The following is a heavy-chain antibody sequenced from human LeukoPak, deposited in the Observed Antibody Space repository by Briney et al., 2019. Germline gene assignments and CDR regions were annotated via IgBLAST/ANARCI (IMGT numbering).Heavy chain of an antibody. CDR3: TKDFGPEVGTTDY. Sequence: GGSLRLSCAASGFTFHDHAMHWFRQAPGKGLEGVSGINWNSASMGYADSVKGRFTISRDNAKNSLYLQMNRLRVDDTALYYCTKDFGPEVGTTDYWGQGTLVTVSS. V-gene: IGHV3-9*01. J-gene: IGHJ4*02. CDR2: INWNSASM. CDR1: GFTFHDHA. D-gene: IGHD1-26*01.